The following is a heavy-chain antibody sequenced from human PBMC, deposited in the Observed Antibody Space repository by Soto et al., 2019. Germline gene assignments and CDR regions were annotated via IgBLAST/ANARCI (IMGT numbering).Heavy chain of an antibody. J-gene: IGHJ6*02. V-gene: IGHV4-4*02. CDR3: ARVSGSYYYGMDV. CDR1: CGSISSSNW. D-gene: IGHD1-26*01. CDR2: IYHSGST. Sequence: SETLSLTCAVSCGSISSSNWWSWVRQPPGKGLEWIGEIYHSGSTNHNPSLKSRVTISVDKSKNQFSLKLSSVTAADTAVYYCARVSGSYYYGMDVWGQGTTVTVSS.